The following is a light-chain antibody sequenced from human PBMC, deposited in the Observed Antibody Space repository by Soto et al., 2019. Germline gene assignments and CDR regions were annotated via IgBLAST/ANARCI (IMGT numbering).Light chain of an antibody. CDR1: QSIGTN. Sequence: GDRVTITCRASQSIGTNLNWYHQKPGKAPNLLIYDASSLQSGVPSRFSGSGSGTDFTLTISSLQPEDFATYFCQQYYSFPGYTFGQGTKVDIK. CDR3: QQYYSFPGYT. CDR2: DAS. J-gene: IGKJ2*01. V-gene: IGKV1-39*01.